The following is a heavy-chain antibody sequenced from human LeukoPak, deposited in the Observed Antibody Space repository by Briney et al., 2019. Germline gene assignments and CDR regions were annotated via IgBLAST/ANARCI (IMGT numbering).Heavy chain of an antibody. Sequence: SETLSLTCSVSGGSISDYDWTWSRQPPGKGLEWIGFIFYSGSTTYNPSLNNRVTISVDTSKNQFSLTLTSVTAADTALYYCTRERVDDFSNYSVDYWGQGTLVTVSS. CDR3: TRERVDDFSNYSVDY. D-gene: IGHD4-11*01. J-gene: IGHJ4*02. V-gene: IGHV4-59*01. CDR1: GGSISDYD. CDR2: IFYSGST.